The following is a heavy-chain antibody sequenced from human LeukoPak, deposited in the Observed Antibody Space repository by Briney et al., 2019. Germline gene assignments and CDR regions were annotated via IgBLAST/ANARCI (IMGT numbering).Heavy chain of an antibody. J-gene: IGHJ2*01. CDR1: GGSISSYY. Sequence: SETLSLTCTVSGGSISSYYWSWIRQPAGKGLEWIGRIYTSGSTNYNLSLKSRVTMSVDTSKNQLSLKLSSVTAADTAVYYCARDGSKDIVVVVAAIYFDLWGRGTLVTVSS. CDR2: IYTSGST. D-gene: IGHD2-15*01. V-gene: IGHV4-4*07. CDR3: ARDGSKDIVVVVAAIYFDL.